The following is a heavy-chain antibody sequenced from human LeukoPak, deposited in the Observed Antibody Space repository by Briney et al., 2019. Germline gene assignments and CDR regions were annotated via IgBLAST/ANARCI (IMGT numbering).Heavy chain of an antibody. CDR3: ARDLEVVPAGDY. J-gene: IGHJ4*02. D-gene: IGHD2-2*01. CDR2: INPNSGGT. Sequence: APVKVSCKAFGYTFTGYYMHWVRQAPGQGLEWMGWINPNSGGTNYAQKFQGRVTMTRDTSISTAYMELSRLRSDDTAVYYCARDLEVVPAGDYWGQGTLVTVSS. CDR1: GYTFTGYY. V-gene: IGHV1-2*02.